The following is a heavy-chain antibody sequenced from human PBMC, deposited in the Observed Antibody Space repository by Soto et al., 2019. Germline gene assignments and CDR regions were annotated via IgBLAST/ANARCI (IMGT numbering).Heavy chain of an antibody. CDR2: ISYDGSNK. Sequence: VVSLRLSCPASELTCSSYATHRVRKAPGKGLEWVAVISYDGSNKYYADSVKGRFTISRDNSKNTLYLQMNSLRAEDTAVYYCARESYNWNNWFDPWGQGTLVTVSS. J-gene: IGHJ5*02. V-gene: IGHV3-30-3*01. CDR3: ARESYNWNNWFDP. D-gene: IGHD1-20*01. CDR1: ELTCSSYA.